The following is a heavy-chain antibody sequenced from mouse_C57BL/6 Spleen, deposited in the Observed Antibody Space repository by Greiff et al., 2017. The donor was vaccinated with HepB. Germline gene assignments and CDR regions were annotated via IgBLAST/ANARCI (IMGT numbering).Heavy chain of an antibody. CDR3: ARWGWDVRYFDV. Sequence: VQLQQSGAELVKPGASVKISCKASGYAFSSYWMNWVKQRPGKGLEWIGQIYPGDGDTNYNGKFKGKATLTADKSSSTAYMQLSSLTSEDSAVYFCARWGWDVRYFDVWGTGTTVTVSS. J-gene: IGHJ1*03. V-gene: IGHV1-80*01. CDR2: IYPGDGDT. D-gene: IGHD4-1*01. CDR1: GYAFSSYW.